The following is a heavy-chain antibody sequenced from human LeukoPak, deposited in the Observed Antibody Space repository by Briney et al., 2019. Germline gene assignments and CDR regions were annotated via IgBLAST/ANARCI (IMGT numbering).Heavy chain of an antibody. CDR3: ARVGLAVHYYYGVDV. V-gene: IGHV1-18*01. CDR1: GYTFTSYG. CDR2: ISAYSGNT. Sequence: ASVKVSCKASGYTFTSYGISWVRQAPGQGLEWMGWISAYSGNTNYAQKLQGRVTMTTDTSTSTAYMELRSLRSDDTAVYYCARVGLAVHYYYGVDVWGQGTTVTVSS. D-gene: IGHD3/OR15-3a*01. J-gene: IGHJ6*02.